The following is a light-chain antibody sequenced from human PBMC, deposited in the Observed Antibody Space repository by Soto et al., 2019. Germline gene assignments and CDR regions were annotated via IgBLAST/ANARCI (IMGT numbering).Light chain of an antibody. CDR3: CSYAGSNSLI. CDR1: NGDVGSYDL. CDR2: EVN. Sequence: QSALTQPDSVSGSPGQSITISCTGTNGDVGSYDLVSWYQRYPGEAPKLIIYEVNKRPSGISNRFCGSKSGNTASLTISGLQAEDEAEYDCCSYAGSNSLIFGGGTKVTV. V-gene: IGLV2-23*02. J-gene: IGLJ2*01.